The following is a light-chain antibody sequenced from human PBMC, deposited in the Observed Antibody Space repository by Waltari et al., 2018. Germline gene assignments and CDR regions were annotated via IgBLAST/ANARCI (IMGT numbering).Light chain of an antibody. CDR1: SSDSGGYNH. CDR3: SSFTSSTTGI. Sequence: SALPQPDSVSGSPGQSITISCSGISSDSGGYNHVSWYQQHPGEAPKVIIYDVTNRPSGVSNRFSGSKSGSSASPIISGLQPEDEAVYYCSSFTSSTTGIFGGGTKLTVL. CDR2: DVT. J-gene: IGLJ2*01. V-gene: IGLV2-14*03.